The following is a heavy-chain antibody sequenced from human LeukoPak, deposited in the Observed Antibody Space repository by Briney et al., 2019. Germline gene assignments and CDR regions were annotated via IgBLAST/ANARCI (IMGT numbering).Heavy chain of an antibody. D-gene: IGHD3-3*01. CDR3: ATEATYYDWSMDV. J-gene: IGHJ6*02. CDR1: GYTLTELS. Sequence: ASVKVSCKVSGYTLTELSMRWVRQAPGKGLEWMGGFDPEDGETIYAQKFQGRVTMTEDTSTDTAHMELSSLRSEDTAVYYCATEATYYDWSMDVWGQGTTVTVSS. V-gene: IGHV1-24*01. CDR2: FDPEDGET.